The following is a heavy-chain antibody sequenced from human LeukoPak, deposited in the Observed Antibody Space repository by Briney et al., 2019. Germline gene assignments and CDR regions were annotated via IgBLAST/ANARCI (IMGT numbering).Heavy chain of an antibody. Sequence: SETLSLTCTVSDASISSYYWVWIRQPPGKGLECIGCIFYSGSTNYNPPLKSRGTISVDTSKNQFCLKLSSVTAADTAVYYCATYSTGFDIWGQGTVVTVSS. CDR3: ATYSTGFDI. CDR1: DASISSYY. V-gene: IGHV4-59*01. D-gene: IGHD6-19*01. J-gene: IGHJ3*02. CDR2: IFYSGST.